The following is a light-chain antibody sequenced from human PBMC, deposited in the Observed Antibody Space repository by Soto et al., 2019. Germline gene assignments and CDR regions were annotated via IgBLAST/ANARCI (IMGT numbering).Light chain of an antibody. V-gene: IGKV3-20*01. J-gene: IGKJ3*01. CDR2: GAY. Sequence: EIVLTQSPGTLSLSPGERATLSCRASHSVSSSYLAWYQQKPGQAPRLLIYGAYSRATGIPDRFSGSGSGTDFTLTISRLEPEDFAVYYCQQYGSSPGVTFGPGTKVDIK. CDR1: HSVSSSY. CDR3: QQYGSSPGVT.